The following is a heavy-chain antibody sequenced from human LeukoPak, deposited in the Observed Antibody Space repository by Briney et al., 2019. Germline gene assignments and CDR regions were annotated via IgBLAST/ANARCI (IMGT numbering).Heavy chain of an antibody. D-gene: IGHD3-9*01. CDR3: ARAGELGRLRYFDWLLQPSWGDY. Sequence: SETLSLTCAVYGGSFSGYYWSWIRQPPGKGLEWIGEINHSGSTNYNPSLKSRVTISVDTSKNQFSLKLSSVTAADTAVYYCARAGELGRLRYFDWLLQPSWGDYWGQGTLVTVSS. CDR1: GGSFSGYY. CDR2: INHSGST. J-gene: IGHJ4*02. V-gene: IGHV4-34*01.